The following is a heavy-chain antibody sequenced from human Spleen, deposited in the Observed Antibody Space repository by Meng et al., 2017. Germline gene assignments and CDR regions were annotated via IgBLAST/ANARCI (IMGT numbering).Heavy chain of an antibody. Sequence: SWAASGFTFSSYWMHWVRQAPGKGLVWVSRINSDGSTTNYADSVKGRFTISRDNAKNSLYLQMNSLRAEDTAVYYCARDRGYCSGGSCEGDYWGQGTLVTVSS. V-gene: IGHV3-74*01. J-gene: IGHJ4*02. D-gene: IGHD2-15*01. CDR3: ARDRGYCSGGSCEGDY. CDR1: GFTFSSYW. CDR2: INSDGSTT.